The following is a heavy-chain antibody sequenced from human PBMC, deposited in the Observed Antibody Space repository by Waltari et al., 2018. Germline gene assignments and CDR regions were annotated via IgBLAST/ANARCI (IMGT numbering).Heavy chain of an antibody. V-gene: IGHV4-59*01. J-gene: IGHJ4*02. CDR2: ISYSGST. Sequence: QVQLQESGPGLVKPSGTLSLTCIVSTGSISGYYWSWIRQPPGKGLEWIGSISYSGSTNHNPSLKSRDAISVDTSKNQFSLKLTSVTAADTAVYYCAGDVIGARANSFDYWGQGTLVTVSS. CDR1: TGSISGYY. CDR3: AGDVIGARANSFDY. D-gene: IGHD6-6*01.